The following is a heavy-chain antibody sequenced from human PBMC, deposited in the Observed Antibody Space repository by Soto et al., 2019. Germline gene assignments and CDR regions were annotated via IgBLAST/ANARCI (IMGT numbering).Heavy chain of an antibody. CDR3: TRANWYSEY. V-gene: IGHV4-59*11. CDR1: GGSISNHY. Sequence: QVQLQESGPGLVKPSETLSLTCTVSGGSISNHYWSWIRQPPGKGLEWIGYIYYNGNTNYNPSLKSRVTMSVDTSTNQVSRKSSPVTAADTAVYYWTRANWYSEYWGQGTLVTVSS. CDR2: IYYNGNT. D-gene: IGHD7-27*01. J-gene: IGHJ4*02.